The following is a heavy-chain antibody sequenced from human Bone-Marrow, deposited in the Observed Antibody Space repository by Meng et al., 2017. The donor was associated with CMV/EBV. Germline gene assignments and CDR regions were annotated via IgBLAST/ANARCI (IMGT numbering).Heavy chain of an antibody. D-gene: IGHD6-13*01. Sequence: ASVKVSCKASGYTFTRYAFSWVRQAPGQGLEWMGWISAYNGNTKYAEKFQGRVTMTTDTSTSTANMELRSLRSDDTAVYYCARCIAEEVNWFDPWGQGTLVTVSS. CDR2: ISAYNGNT. V-gene: IGHV1-18*01. CDR1: GYTFTRYA. J-gene: IGHJ5*02. CDR3: ARCIAEEVNWFDP.